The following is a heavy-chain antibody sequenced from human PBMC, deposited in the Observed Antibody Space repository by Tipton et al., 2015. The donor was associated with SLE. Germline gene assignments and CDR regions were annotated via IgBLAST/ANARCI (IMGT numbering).Heavy chain of an antibody. Sequence: TLSLTCNVSDVSISSGGYSWSWIRQHPGKGLEWIGYIYYSGSTYYNPSLKSRVTISVDTSKNQFSLKLSSVTAADTAVYYCARGGYYYHSGGDFDLWGRGTLVTVSS. V-gene: IGHV4-31*03. J-gene: IGHJ2*01. CDR2: IYYSGST. D-gene: IGHD3-22*01. CDR1: DVSISSGGYS. CDR3: ARGGYYYHSGGDFDL.